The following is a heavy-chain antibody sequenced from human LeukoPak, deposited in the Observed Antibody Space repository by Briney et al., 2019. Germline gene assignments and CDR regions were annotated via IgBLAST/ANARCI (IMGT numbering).Heavy chain of an antibody. J-gene: IGHJ4*02. D-gene: IGHD3-3*01. CDR2: ISGSGGST. V-gene: IGHV3-23*01. Sequence: GGSLRLSCAASGFTFSSYAMSWVRQAPGKGLEWVPAISGSGGSTYYADSVEGRFTISRDNSKNTLYLQMNSLRAEDTAVYHCAKVPEMEWPHFDYWGQGTLVTVSP. CDR3: AKVPEMEWPHFDY. CDR1: GFTFSSYA.